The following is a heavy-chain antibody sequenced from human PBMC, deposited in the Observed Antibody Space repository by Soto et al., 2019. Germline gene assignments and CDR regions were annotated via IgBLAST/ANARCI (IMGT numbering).Heavy chain of an antibody. J-gene: IGHJ6*02. CDR2: ITEPGVDT. CDR1: GFTFSKFV. V-gene: IGHV3-23*01. CDR3: TKASPDRHHMDV. Sequence: GGSLRLSCAASGFTFSKFVLRWVRQTPGKGLEWVSPITEPGVDTYYTDSVKGRCTISSDNSKNTVYLQMTSLRAEDTALYYCTKASPDRHHMDVWGQGTTVTVSS.